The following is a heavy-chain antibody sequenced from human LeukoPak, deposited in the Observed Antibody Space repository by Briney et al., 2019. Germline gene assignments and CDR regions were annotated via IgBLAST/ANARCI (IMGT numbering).Heavy chain of an antibody. CDR2: ISGGGVTT. CDR3: ARNQQLGGHSCYYYGMDV. V-gene: IGHV3-23*01. CDR1: GFTSIAYA. D-gene: IGHD3-16*01. Sequence: GGSLRISCVGSGFTSIAYALTWARQAPGKGLEWVSGISGGGVTTYYADSVKGRFTISRDNSKNTLYLQMNSLRADDTAIYYCARNQQLGGHSCYYYGMDVWGQGTTVTVSS. J-gene: IGHJ6*02.